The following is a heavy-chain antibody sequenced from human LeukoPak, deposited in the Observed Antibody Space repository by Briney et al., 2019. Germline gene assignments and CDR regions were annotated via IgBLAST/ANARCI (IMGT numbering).Heavy chain of an antibody. D-gene: IGHD6-13*01. CDR1: GYTFTGYY. Sequence: ASVKVSCKASGYTFTGYYMHWVRQAPGQGLEWMGRIDPNSGGTNYAQKFQGRVTMTRDTSISTAYMELSRLRSDDTAVYYCVRVGSSSWYSFDYWGQGNLVTVSS. CDR3: VRVGSSSWYSFDY. V-gene: IGHV1-2*06. CDR2: IDPNSGGT. J-gene: IGHJ4*02.